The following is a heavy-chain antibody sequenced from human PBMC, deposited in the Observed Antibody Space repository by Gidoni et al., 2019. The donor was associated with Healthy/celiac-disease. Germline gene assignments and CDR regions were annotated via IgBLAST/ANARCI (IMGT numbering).Heavy chain of an antibody. D-gene: IGHD3-10*01. Sequence: QITLKESGPTLVKPTQTLTLTCTFSGFSLSTSGVGVGWIRQPPGKALEWLALIYWDDDKRYSPSLKSRLTITKDTSKNQVVLTMTNMDPVDTATYYCAHSPLPLYGSGSYYNYWGQGTLVTVSS. J-gene: IGHJ4*02. CDR1: GFSLSTSGVG. CDR2: IYWDDDK. CDR3: AHSPLPLYGSGSYYNY. V-gene: IGHV2-5*02.